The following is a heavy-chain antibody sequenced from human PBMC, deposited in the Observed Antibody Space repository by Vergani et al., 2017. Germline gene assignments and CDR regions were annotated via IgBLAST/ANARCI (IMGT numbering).Heavy chain of an antibody. Sequence: LEESGGGSVKPGGSLRLSCAASGFKFSDHYMSWIRQAPGKGLEWVSHISPGASTVSYTDSMTGRFTVSRDNDNNSLTLDMTTLRVEDTAVYYCAKNPGISTTRHYYAMGVWGQGTTVTVSS. CDR3: AKNPGISTTRHYYAMGV. V-gene: IGHV3-11*04. J-gene: IGHJ6*02. CDR2: ISPGASTV. D-gene: IGHD1-1*01. CDR1: GFKFSDHY.